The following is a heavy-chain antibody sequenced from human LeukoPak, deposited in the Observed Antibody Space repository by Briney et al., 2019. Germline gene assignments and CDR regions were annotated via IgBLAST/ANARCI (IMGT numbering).Heavy chain of an antibody. J-gene: IGHJ6*03. V-gene: IGHV5-51*01. Sequence: GEALKISCKGSGYSFTCYLIGWVRPMPGKGLEWKGVIYPCDTDTRYSPSFQGQITISADKSISTAYLQWSSLKASDTAIYYCARQTKTGTTIYYYYYMDVWGKGTTVTVSS. CDR2: IYPCDTDT. CDR1: GYSFTCYL. D-gene: IGHD1-1*01. CDR3: ARQTKTGTTIYYYYYMDV.